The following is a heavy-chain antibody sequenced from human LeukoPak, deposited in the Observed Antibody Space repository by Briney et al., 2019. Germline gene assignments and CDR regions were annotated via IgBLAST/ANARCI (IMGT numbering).Heavy chain of an antibody. CDR1: GFTVSSNY. CDR3: ARGPGRYYYGMDV. J-gene: IGHJ6*02. CDR2: IYSGGST. Sequence: PGGSLRLSCAASGFTVSSNYMSWVRQAPGKGLEWVSVIYSGGSTYYADSVKGRFTISRDNSKNTLYLQMNSLRAEDTAVYYCARGPGRYYYGMDVWGQGTAVTVSS. D-gene: IGHD2-15*01. V-gene: IGHV3-53*01.